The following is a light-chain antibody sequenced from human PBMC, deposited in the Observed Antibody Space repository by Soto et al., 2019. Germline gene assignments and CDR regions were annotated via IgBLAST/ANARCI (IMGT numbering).Light chain of an antibody. CDR2: ATS. CDR3: QQAYSSPWT. J-gene: IGKJ1*01. CDR1: QGVSKY. V-gene: IGKV1-39*01. Sequence: DIQLTQSPSSLSASVGDRVTITCRGSQGVSKYLNWYQQKPGRAPMLLIYATSNLQHGVPSRFSGSGSGPNFTLTIASLQPDDLGTYYCQQAYSSPWTFGQGTRVAIK.